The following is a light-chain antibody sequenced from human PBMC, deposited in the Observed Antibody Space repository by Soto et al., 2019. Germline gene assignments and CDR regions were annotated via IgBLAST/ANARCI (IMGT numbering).Light chain of an antibody. J-gene: IGKJ5*01. V-gene: IGKV1-5*01. CDR3: QQYHSFSYT. Sequence: DIQMTQSPSTVSASVGDRVTITCRASQSISNWLAWYQQKPGKAPKLLIYDASTLGSGVPSRFSGSGSGTEFILTISSLQPDDFATYYCQQYHSFSYTFGQGTRLEIK. CDR1: QSISNW. CDR2: DAS.